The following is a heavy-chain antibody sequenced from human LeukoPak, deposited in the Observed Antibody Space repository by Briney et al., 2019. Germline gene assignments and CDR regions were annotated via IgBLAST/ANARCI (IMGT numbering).Heavy chain of an antibody. CDR1: GYTFTSYG. Sequence: ASVKVSCKASGYTFTSYGISWVRQAPGQGLEWMGWISAYNGNTNYAQKLQGRVTMTTDTSTSTAYMELSRLRSGNTAVYYCARVPVRDGYNYYYYGMDVWGQGTTVTVSS. CDR3: ARVPVRDGYNYYYYGMDV. D-gene: IGHD5-24*01. J-gene: IGHJ6*02. V-gene: IGHV1-18*01. CDR2: ISAYNGNT.